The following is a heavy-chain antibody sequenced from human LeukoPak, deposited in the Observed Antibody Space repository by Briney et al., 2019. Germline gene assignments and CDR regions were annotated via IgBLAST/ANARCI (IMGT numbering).Heavy chain of an antibody. Sequence: SETLSLTCAVYGGSFSGYYWSWIRQPPGKGLEWIGEINHSGSTNYNPSLKSRVTISVDTFKNQFSLKLSSVTAADTAVYYCARHPYYYDSSGYRRWFDPWGQGTLVTVSS. V-gene: IGHV4-34*01. CDR2: INHSGST. J-gene: IGHJ5*02. CDR1: GGSFSGYY. D-gene: IGHD3-22*01. CDR3: ARHPYYYDSSGYRRWFDP.